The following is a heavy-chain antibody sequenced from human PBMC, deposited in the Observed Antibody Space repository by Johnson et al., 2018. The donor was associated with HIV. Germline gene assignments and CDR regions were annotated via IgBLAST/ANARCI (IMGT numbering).Heavy chain of an antibody. J-gene: IGHJ3*02. CDR3: ARALGLEVCAFDI. D-gene: IGHD2-8*01. CDR1: GFNVDDDA. V-gene: IGHV3-20*04. CDR2: INYNGGST. Sequence: VQLVESGGGVVQPGRSLRLSCAASGFNVDDDALSWVRQVPGKGLEWVSGINYNGGSTGYADSVKGRFTISRDNSKNTLYLQMNSLRAEDTAVYYCARALGLEVCAFDIWGQGTMVTVSS.